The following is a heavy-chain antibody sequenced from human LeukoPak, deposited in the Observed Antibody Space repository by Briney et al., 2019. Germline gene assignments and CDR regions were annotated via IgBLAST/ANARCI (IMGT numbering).Heavy chain of an antibody. D-gene: IGHD3-10*01. V-gene: IGHV5-51*01. Sequence: GESLKISCQVSGCIFTNYWIGWLRQMPGKGLESMGIIYPADSDTTYSPSFQGQVTISADKSISTVYLQWSSLKASDTAMYYCARQSRDGSKTRGYYFDYWGRRTLVTVSS. CDR1: GCIFTNYW. CDR3: ARQSRDGSKTRGYYFDY. J-gene: IGHJ4*02. CDR2: IYPADSDT.